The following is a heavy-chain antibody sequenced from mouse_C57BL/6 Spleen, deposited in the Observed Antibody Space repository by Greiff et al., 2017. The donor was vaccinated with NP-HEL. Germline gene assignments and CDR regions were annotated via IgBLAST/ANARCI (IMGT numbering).Heavy chain of an antibody. CDR1: GYTFTSYW. J-gene: IGHJ2*01. Sequence: VQLQQSGAELVKPGASVKMSCKASGYTFTSYWITWVKQRPGQGLAWIGDIYPGSGSTNYNEKFKSKATLTVDTSSSTAYMQLSSLTSEDSAVYYCARSDYYGSSYDYWGQGTTLTVSS. D-gene: IGHD1-1*01. CDR2: IYPGSGST. CDR3: ARSDYYGSSYDY. V-gene: IGHV1-55*01.